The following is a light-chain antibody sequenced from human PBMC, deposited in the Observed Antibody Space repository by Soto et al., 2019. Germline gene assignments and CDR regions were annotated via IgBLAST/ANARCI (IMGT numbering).Light chain of an antibody. CDR1: QSVSSN. J-gene: IGKJ1*01. CDR3: QQYNNWPRT. V-gene: IGKV3D-15*01. Sequence: EIVLTQSPATLSLSPGGRATLSCRASQSVSSNYLAWYQQKPGQAPRLLIYGASTRATGIPARFSGSGSGTEFTLTISSLQSEDFAVYYCQQYNNWPRTFGQGTKVDIK. CDR2: GAS.